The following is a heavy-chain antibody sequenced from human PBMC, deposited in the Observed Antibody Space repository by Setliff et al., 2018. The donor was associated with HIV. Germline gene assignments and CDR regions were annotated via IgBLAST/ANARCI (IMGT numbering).Heavy chain of an antibody. CDR1: GGFISSSSYY. Sequence: SETLSLTCTVSGGFISSSSYYWGWIRQPPGKGLEWIGSIFNDGRTYYNAALRSRVTISADTSKNQFSLKLNSVTAADTAVYYCARDLDPYFAMAVWGQGTTVTVSS. J-gene: IGHJ6*02. V-gene: IGHV4-39*02. CDR3: ARDLDPYFAMAV. CDR2: IFNDGRT.